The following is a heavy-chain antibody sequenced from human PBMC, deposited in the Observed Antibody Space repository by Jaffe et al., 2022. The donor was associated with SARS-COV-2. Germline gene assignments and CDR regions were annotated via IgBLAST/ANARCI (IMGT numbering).Heavy chain of an antibody. CDR2: ISYDGSNK. J-gene: IGHJ3*02. D-gene: IGHD3-22*01. CDR3: AREYYYDSRTVSEGAFDI. V-gene: IGHV3-30-3*01. Sequence: QVQLVESGGGVVQPGRSLRLSCAASGFTFSSYAMHWVRQAPGKGLEWVAVISYDGSNKYYADSVKGRFTISRDNSKNTLYLQMNSLRAEDTAVYYCAREYYYDSRTVSEGAFDIWGQGTMVTVSS. CDR1: GFTFSSYA.